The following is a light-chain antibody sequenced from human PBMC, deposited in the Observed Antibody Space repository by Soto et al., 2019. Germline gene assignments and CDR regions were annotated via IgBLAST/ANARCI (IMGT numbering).Light chain of an antibody. Sequence: EIVMTQSPATLSVSPGERATLSCRASQSIGSNLAWYHQKPGQAPSLLICAASIRATDFPARFSGSGSRTDFTLTISGLQTDDFAIYFCQTYNIWPSMTFGNGTKVEIK. V-gene: IGKV3-15*01. J-gene: IGKJ1*01. CDR3: QTYNIWPSMT. CDR1: QSIGSN. CDR2: AAS.